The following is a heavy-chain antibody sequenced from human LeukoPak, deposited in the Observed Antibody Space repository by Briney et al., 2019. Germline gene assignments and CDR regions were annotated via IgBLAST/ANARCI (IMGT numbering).Heavy chain of an antibody. D-gene: IGHD3-22*01. CDR3: AKGGYYYDRYYFDY. Sequence: GGSLRLSCAASGFTFSSYGMHWVRQAPGKGLEWVAVISYDGGNKYYADSVKGRFTISRDNSKNTLYLQMNSLRAEDTAVYYCAKGGYYYDRYYFDYWGQGTLVTVSS. CDR2: ISYDGGNK. J-gene: IGHJ4*02. V-gene: IGHV3-30*18. CDR1: GFTFSSYG.